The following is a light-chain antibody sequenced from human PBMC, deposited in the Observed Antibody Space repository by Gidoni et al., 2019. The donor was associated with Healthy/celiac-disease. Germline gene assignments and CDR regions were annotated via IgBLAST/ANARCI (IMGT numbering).Light chain of an antibody. CDR2: RNN. CDR3: AAWEDSLSGWV. CDR1: SSNIGSNY. Sequence: QSVLTQPPSASGTPGQRVTISCSGSSSNIGSNYVYWYQHLPGTAPKLLIYRNNQRPSGVPDRFSGSKSGTSASLAISGLRSEDEADYYCAAWEDSLSGWVFGGGTKLTV. V-gene: IGLV1-47*01. J-gene: IGLJ3*02.